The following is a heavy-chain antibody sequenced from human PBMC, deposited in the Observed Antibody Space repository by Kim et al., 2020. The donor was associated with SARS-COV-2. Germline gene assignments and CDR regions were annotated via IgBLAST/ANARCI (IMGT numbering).Heavy chain of an antibody. J-gene: IGHJ1*01. V-gene: IGHV4-31*03. Sequence: SETLSLTCTVSGGSINSGGYFWSWIRQHPGEGLEWIGYIYYTGSTHYNPSLKSRLTMSLDTSKNQFSLSLTSVTAADTAVYYCGSSNVSQFFQTWGQGTLVTVSA. CDR2: IYYTGST. D-gene: IGHD4-4*01. CDR1: GGSINSGGYF. CDR3: GSSNVSQFFQT.